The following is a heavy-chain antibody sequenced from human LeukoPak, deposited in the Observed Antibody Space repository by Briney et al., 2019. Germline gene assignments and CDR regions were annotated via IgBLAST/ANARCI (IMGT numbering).Heavy chain of an antibody. J-gene: IGHJ4*02. D-gene: IGHD2-2*01. V-gene: IGHV3-30*02. CDR1: GFTFSSYG. CDR2: IRYDGSNK. CDR3: ALGREVPAAAFFDY. Sequence: GGSLRLSCAASGFTFSSYGMHWVRQAPGKGLEWVTFIRYDGSNKYYADSVKGRFTISRDNSKNTLYLQMNSLRAEDTAVYYCALGREVPAAAFFDYWGQGTLVTVSS.